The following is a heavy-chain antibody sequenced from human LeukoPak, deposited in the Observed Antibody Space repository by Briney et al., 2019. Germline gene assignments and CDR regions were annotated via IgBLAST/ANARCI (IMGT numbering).Heavy chain of an antibody. J-gene: IGHJ4*02. Sequence: SETLSLTCTVSGGSISSSSYYWGWIRQPPGKGLEWIGSIYYSGSTYYNPSLKSRVTISVDTSKNQFSLKLSSVTAADTAVYYCARVSQVETTETVFDYWGQGTLVTVSS. CDR2: IYYSGST. V-gene: IGHV4-39*07. CDR1: GGSISSSSYY. D-gene: IGHD4-17*01. CDR3: ARVSQVETTETVFDY.